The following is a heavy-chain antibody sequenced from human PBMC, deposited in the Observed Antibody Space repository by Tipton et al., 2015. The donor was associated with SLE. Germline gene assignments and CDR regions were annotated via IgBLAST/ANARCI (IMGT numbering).Heavy chain of an antibody. J-gene: IGHJ2*01. D-gene: IGHD6-13*01. CDR2: IDHSGVT. Sequence: LRLSCTVSGGSISSGSYYWSWIRQPPGKGLEWIGDIDHSGVTHYNPSLKSRVTISRDTSGNQFSLNLSSVTASDTAVYFCTRAEFSSNWYMYWHFDLWGRGTLVTVSS. CDR3: TRAEFSSNWYMYWHFDL. V-gene: IGHV4-39*01. CDR1: GGSISSGSYY.